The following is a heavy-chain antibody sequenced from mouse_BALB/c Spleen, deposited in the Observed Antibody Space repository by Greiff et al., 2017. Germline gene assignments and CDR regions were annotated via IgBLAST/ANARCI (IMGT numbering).Heavy chain of an antibody. Sequence: QVQLQQSGAGLVKPGASVKLSCKASGYTFTEYIIHWVKQRSGQGLEWIGWFYPGSGSIKYNEKFKDKATLTADKSSSTVYMELSRLTSEDSAVYYCARHGVTTVAPYYFDYWGQGNTRTVAA. CDR2: FYPGSGSI. D-gene: IGHD1-1*01. J-gene: IGHJ2*01. CDR1: GYTFTEYI. V-gene: IGHV1-62-2*01. CDR3: ARHGVTTVAPYYFDY.